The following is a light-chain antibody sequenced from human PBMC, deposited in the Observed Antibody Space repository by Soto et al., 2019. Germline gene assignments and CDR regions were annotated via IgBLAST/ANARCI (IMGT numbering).Light chain of an antibody. V-gene: IGKV3-20*01. J-gene: IGKJ4*01. CDR2: GAS. Sequence: EIVLMQSPGTLYLSPGERATLSCRASQSVSSNYLAWYQQKPGQAPRLLIYGASTRATGIPDRFSGSGSGTEFTLTISRLEPEDFALYYCHQYGASPLFTYGGGTKVEIK. CDR1: QSVSSNY. CDR3: HQYGASPLFT.